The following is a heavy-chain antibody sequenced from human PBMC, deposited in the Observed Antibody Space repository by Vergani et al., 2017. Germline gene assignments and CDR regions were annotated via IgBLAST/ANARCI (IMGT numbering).Heavy chain of an antibody. CDR3: ARGNGYQLLYYYYYYGMDV. CDR1: GYTFTSYD. Sequence: QVQLVQSGAEVKKPGASVKVSCKASGYTFTSYDINWVRQATGQGLEWMGWMNPNSGNTGYAQKFQGRVTMTRNTSISTAYMELSSLRSEDTAVYYCARGNGYQLLYYYYYYGMDVWGQGTTVTVSS. J-gene: IGHJ6*02. D-gene: IGHD2-2*01. V-gene: IGHV1-8*01. CDR2: MNPNSGNT.